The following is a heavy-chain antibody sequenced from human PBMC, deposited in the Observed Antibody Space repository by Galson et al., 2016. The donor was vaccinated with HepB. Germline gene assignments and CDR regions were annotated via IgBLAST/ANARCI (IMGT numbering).Heavy chain of an antibody. Sequence: SLRLSCAASGFTFDEFGMHWVRQAPGKGLEWVAGISWNRGNIGYVDSVKGRFTISGDIAKISLYLQMNSLRVEDTAIYYCARFGFANGLDVWGLGTTVTVSS. D-gene: IGHD3-16*01. CDR1: GFTFDEFG. CDR2: ISWNRGNI. J-gene: IGHJ6*02. CDR3: ARFGFANGLDV. V-gene: IGHV3-9*01.